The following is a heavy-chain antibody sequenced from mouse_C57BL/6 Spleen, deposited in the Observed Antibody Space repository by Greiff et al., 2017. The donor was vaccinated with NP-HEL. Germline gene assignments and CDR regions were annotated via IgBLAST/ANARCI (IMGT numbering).Heavy chain of an antibody. V-gene: IGHV5-17*01. CDR1: GFTFSDYG. CDR3: ARSRNYPYAMDY. D-gene: IGHD2-1*01. Sequence: EVKVVESGGGLVKPGGSLKLSCAASGFTFSDYGMHWVRQAPEKGLEWVAYISSGSSTIYYADTVKGRFTISRDNAKNTLFLQMTSLRSEDTAMYYCARSRNYPYAMDYWGQGTSVTVSS. CDR2: ISSGSSTI. J-gene: IGHJ4*01.